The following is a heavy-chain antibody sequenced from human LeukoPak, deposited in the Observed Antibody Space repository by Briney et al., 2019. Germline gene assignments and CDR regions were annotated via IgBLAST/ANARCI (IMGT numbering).Heavy chain of an antibody. J-gene: IGHJ6*02. V-gene: IGHV1-2*02. Sequence: ASVKVSCKASGYTFTAYYMHWVRHAPGRGLEWMGCINPNSGDTKYSQKFQGRVTMTRATSLSTAYMELSSLKSDDTTVYYCARVPIVVAGYYYGMDVWGQGTTVTVSS. CDR2: INPNSGDT. CDR3: ARVPIVVAGYYYGMDV. D-gene: IGHD3-22*01. CDR1: GYTFTAYY.